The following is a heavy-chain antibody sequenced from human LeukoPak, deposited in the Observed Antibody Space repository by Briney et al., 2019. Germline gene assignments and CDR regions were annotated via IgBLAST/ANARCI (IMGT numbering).Heavy chain of an antibody. CDR2: IYPGDSDT. CDR3: ARKASRYYSGGRCYSDAIDY. CDR1: GYSFTTYW. J-gene: IGHJ4*02. Sequence: GESLKISCKGSGYSFTTYWIGWVRQMPGKGLEWMGIIYPGDSDTRYSPSFQGQVTISADKSISTAYLQWSSLKASDTAMYYCARKASRYYSGGRCYSDAIDYWGQGTLVTVSS. V-gene: IGHV5-51*01. D-gene: IGHD2-15*01.